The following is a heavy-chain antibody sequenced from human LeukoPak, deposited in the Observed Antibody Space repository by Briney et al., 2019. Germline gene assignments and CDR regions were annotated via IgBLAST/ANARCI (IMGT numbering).Heavy chain of an antibody. CDR1: GGTFSSYA. J-gene: IGHJ3*02. D-gene: IGHD3-22*01. CDR2: IIPIFGTA. Sequence: SVKVSCKASGGTFSSYAISWMLQAPGQGLEWMGGIIPIFGTANYAQKFQGRVTITTDESTSTAYMELSSLRSEDTAVYYCATNPHYYDSSGYYMGFAFDIWGQGTMVTVSS. CDR3: ATNPHYYDSSGYYMGFAFDI. V-gene: IGHV1-69*05.